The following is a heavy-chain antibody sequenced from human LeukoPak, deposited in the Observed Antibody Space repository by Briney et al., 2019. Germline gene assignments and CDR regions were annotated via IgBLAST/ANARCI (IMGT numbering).Heavy chain of an antibody. CDR2: ISGSGGST. J-gene: IGHJ3*02. CDR1: GFTFSSYA. CDR3: AKSTILWFGELSDAFDI. D-gene: IGHD3-10*01. V-gene: IGHV3-23*01. Sequence: GGSLRLSCAASGFTFSSYAMSWVRQAPGKGLEWVSAISGSGGSTYYADSVKGRFTISRDNSKNTLYLQMNSLRAEDTAVYYCAKSTILWFGELSDAFDIWGQGTMVTVSS.